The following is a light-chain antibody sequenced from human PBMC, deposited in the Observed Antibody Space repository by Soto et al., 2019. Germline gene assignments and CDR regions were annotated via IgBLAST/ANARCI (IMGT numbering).Light chain of an antibody. V-gene: IGLV2-14*01. CDR2: EVT. CDR1: SSDIGDYNY. J-gene: IGLJ1*01. Sequence: QSVLTQPASVSGSPGQSITISCTGTSSDIGDYNYVSWYQQHPGKAPKLMIYEVTNRPYGVSNRFSGSKSGNTASLTISGLQAEDEADYYCNSYTSSNTYVFGTGTKVTVL. CDR3: NSYTSSNTYV.